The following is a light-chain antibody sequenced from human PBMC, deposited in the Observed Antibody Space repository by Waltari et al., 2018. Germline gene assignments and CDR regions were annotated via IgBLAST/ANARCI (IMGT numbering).Light chain of an antibody. CDR3: HQYYSLFT. J-gene: IGKJ3*01. CDR1: QSLFYSSNRKNY. CDR2: WAS. V-gene: IGKV4-1*01. Sequence: DIVMTQSPDSLAVSMGDRDTINLKSSQSLFYSSNRKNYLAWYQQKPGQSPKLLIYWASTRESGVPDRFSGSGSGTDFTLTISTLQAEDVAVYYCHQYYSLFTFGPGTKVDIK.